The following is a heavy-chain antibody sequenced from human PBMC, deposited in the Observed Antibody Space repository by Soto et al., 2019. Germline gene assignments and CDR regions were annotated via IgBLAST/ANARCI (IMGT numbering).Heavy chain of an antibody. Sequence: QVQLVQSGAEVKKPGSSVKVSCKASGGTFSRYSITWVRQAPGHGLEWLGRNIPTFGIPTYAQKFQGRVTFPADEYTSTAYMEVRSLRADYTAVYYCAREDRDRETGLVPAAIDGMDVWGQGTTVTVSS. D-gene: IGHD2-2*01. J-gene: IGHJ6*02. V-gene: IGHV1-69*08. CDR2: NIPTFGIP. CDR3: AREDRDRETGLVPAAIDGMDV. CDR1: GGTFSRYS.